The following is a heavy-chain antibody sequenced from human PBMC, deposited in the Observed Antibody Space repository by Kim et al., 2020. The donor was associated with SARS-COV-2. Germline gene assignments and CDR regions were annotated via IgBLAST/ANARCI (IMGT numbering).Heavy chain of an antibody. V-gene: IGHV4-34*01. D-gene: IGHD3-3*01. Sequence: YNPSLKSRVTISVDTSKNQFSLKLSSVTAADTAVYYCARDGSVFGVVNDYWGQGTLVTVSS. CDR3: ARDGSVFGVVNDY. J-gene: IGHJ4*02.